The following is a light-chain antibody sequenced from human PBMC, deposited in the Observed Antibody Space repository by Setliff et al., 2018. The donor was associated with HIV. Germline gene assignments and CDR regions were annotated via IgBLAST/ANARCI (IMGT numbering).Light chain of an antibody. J-gene: IGLJ2*01. Sequence: VLAQPRSVSGSPGQSVTISCTGTSSDVGGYNYVSWYQQHPGKAPKLIIYDVSERPSGVPDHFSGSKSGSTASLTISGLQAADEADYYCCSYAGNSILVFGGGTKVTVL. CDR3: CSYAGNSILV. CDR1: SSDVGGYNY. V-gene: IGLV2-11*01. CDR2: DVS.